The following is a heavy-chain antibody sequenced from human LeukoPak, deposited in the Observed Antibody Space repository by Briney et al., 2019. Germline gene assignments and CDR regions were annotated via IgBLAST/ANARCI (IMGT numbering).Heavy chain of an antibody. V-gene: IGHV4-34*01. CDR2: INHSGST. Sequence: SETLSLTCAVSGGSFSGYYWRWIRQPPGKGLEWIGEINHSGSTNYNPSLKSRVTISVETSKNQFSLKLSSVTAADTAVYYCARGNYYDSSGYYPSWGQGTLVTVSS. CDR3: ARGNYYDSSGYYPS. J-gene: IGHJ5*02. D-gene: IGHD3-22*01. CDR1: GGSFSGYY.